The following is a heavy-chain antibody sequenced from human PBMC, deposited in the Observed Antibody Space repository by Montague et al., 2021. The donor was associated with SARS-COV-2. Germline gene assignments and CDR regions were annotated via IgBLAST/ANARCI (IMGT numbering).Heavy chain of an antibody. J-gene: IGHJ5*02. CDR1: GYSISSGYY. Sequence: SETLSLTCTVSGYSISSGYYWGWIRQPPGKGLEWIGSIYHSGSTYYNQSLKSRVTILVDTSTNQFSLKLSSVTAADTAVDYCARERRYCSGGSCYSGRFDPWGQGTLVTVSS. CDR2: IYHSGST. CDR3: ARERRYCSGGSCYSGRFDP. V-gene: IGHV4-38-2*02. D-gene: IGHD2-15*01.